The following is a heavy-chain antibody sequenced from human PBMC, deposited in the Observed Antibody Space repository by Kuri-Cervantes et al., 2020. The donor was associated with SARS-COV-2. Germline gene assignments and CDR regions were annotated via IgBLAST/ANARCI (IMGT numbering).Heavy chain of an antibody. CDR2: ISTNSGNT. V-gene: IGHV1-18*01. CDR3: ATAPILVCSGGSCYPRRQNWFDP. Sequence: ASVKVSCKASGFTFTTYGFCWLRQAPGQGLEWMGWISTNSGNTVYAQKFQGRVTMTTDTSTNTAYMELRSLRSEDTAVYYCATAPILVCSGGSCYPRRQNWFDPWGQGTLVTVSS. D-gene: IGHD2-15*01. J-gene: IGHJ5*02. CDR1: GFTFTTYG.